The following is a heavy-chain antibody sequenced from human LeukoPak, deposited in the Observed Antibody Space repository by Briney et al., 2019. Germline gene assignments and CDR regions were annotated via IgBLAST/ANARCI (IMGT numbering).Heavy chain of an antibody. CDR2: IESDGSST. CDR1: GFTFSSHW. V-gene: IGHV3-74*01. D-gene: IGHD1-26*01. CDR3: AREHRGAGATVDY. Sequence: GGSLRLSCAASGFTFSSHWMHWVRQAPGKGLVWVSRIESDGSSTTYADSVRGRFTISRDNAKNTLYLQMNSLRAEGTAVYYCAREHRGAGATVDYWGQGTLVTVSS. J-gene: IGHJ4*02.